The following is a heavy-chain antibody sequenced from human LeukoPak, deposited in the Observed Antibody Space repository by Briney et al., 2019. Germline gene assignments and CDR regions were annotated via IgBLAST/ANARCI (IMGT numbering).Heavy chain of an antibody. D-gene: IGHD4-17*01. J-gene: IGHJ4*02. Sequence: SVNVSCKSSVYTFSSYGIIWVRQAPGQAREWMGVINVYNGQTNHAQKVQARVTMTIDTSTSTAFMELRSLRSDDTAVYYCARRSVTTAPSHFDYWGQGTLVTVSS. V-gene: IGHV1-18*01. CDR2: INVYNGQT. CDR3: ARRSVTTAPSHFDY. CDR1: VYTFSSYG.